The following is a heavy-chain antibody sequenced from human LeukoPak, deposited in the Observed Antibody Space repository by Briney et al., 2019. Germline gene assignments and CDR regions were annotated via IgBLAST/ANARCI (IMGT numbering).Heavy chain of an antibody. J-gene: IGHJ6*02. Sequence: SQTLSLTCAISGDSVSSNSAAWNWIRQSPSRGLEWLGRTYYRSKWYNDYAVSVKSRITINPDTSKNQFSLQLNSVTPEDTAVYYCARDTLRGYSYGFSYYYGMDVWGQGTTVTVSS. CDR2: TYYRSKWYN. CDR1: GDSVSSNSAA. CDR3: ARDTLRGYSYGFSYYYGMDV. D-gene: IGHD5-18*01. V-gene: IGHV6-1*01.